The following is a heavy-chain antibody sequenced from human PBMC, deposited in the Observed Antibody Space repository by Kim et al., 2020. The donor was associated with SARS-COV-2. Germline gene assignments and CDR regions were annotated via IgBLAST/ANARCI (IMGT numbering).Heavy chain of an antibody. D-gene: IGHD6-19*01. CDR3: ARSIAVAGMLDY. CDR1: GGSISSSSYY. CDR2: IYYSGST. Sequence: SETLSLTCTVSGGSISSSSYYWGWIRQPPGKGLEWIGSIYYSGSTYYNPSLKSRVTISVDTSKNQFSLKLSSVTAADTAVYYCARSIAVAGMLDYWGQGTLVTVSS. V-gene: IGHV4-39*01. J-gene: IGHJ4*02.